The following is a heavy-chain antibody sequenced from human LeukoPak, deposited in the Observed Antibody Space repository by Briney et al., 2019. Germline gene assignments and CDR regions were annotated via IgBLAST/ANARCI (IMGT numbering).Heavy chain of an antibody. CDR1: GGSFSGYY. CDR2: INHSGST. CDR3: ARDVRKYYDSSGYSASVRDAFDI. V-gene: IGHV4-34*01. D-gene: IGHD3-22*01. Sequence: SETLSLTCAVYGGSFSGYYWSWIRQPPGKGLEWIGEINHSGSTNYNPSLKSRVAISVDTSKNQFSLKLSSVTAADTAVYYCARDVRKYYDSSGYSASVRDAFDIWGQGTMVTVSS. J-gene: IGHJ3*02.